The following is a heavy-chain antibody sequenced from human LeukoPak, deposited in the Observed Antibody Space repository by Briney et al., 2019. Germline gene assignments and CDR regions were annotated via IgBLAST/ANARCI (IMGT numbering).Heavy chain of an antibody. J-gene: IGHJ4*02. Sequence: GGSLRLSCAASGFTFSDYYMSWIRQAPGKGLEWVSYISSSGSTIYYADSVKGRFTISRDNAKNSLYLQMNSLRAEDTAVYYCARAEISSSLPYYFDYWGQGTLVTVSS. CDR2: ISSSGSTI. D-gene: IGHD6-6*01. CDR3: ARAEISSSLPYYFDY. V-gene: IGHV3-11*04. CDR1: GFTFSDYY.